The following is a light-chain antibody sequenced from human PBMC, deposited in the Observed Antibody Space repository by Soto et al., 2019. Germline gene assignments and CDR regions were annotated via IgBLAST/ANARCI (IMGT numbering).Light chain of an antibody. CDR3: NSYTISSTRV. V-gene: IGLV2-14*01. J-gene: IGLJ3*02. CDR2: EVS. Sequence: QSVLTQPASVSGSPGQSITISCTGTSSDVGGYNYVSWYQQHPGKVPKLMIYEVSKRPSGVSNRFSGSKSGNTASLTISGLQAEDEADYYCNSYTISSTRVFGGGTKLTVL. CDR1: SSDVGGYNY.